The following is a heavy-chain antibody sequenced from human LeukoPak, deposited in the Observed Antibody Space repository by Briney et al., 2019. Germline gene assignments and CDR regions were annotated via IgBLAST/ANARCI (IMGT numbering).Heavy chain of an antibody. D-gene: IGHD3-22*01. CDR3: ARVRDSRGYGSTPYNWFDP. Sequence: GGSLQISCKGSGYSFTTYWIGWVRQMPGKGLEGMGIIYPGDSDTRYSPSFQGQVIISADKSISTAYLQWNSLKASDTAMYYCARVRDSRGYGSTPYNWFDPWGQGTLVTVSS. J-gene: IGHJ5*02. CDR2: IYPGDSDT. V-gene: IGHV5-51*01. CDR1: GYSFTTYW.